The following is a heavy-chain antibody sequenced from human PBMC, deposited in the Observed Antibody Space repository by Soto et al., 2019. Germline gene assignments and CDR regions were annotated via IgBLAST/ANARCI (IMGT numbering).Heavy chain of an antibody. CDR1: GYTFTSYY. CDR2: INPSGGST. CDR3: ARDLGEGGVVDY. D-gene: IGHD3-16*01. Sequence: QVQLVQSGAEVKKPGASVKVSCKASGYTFTSYYLHWVRQAPGQGLEWMGIINPSGGSTSYAQKFQGRVTMTRDTSTSTVYMELSSLRSEDTAVYYCARDLGEGGVVDYWGQGTLVTVSS. J-gene: IGHJ4*02. V-gene: IGHV1-46*01.